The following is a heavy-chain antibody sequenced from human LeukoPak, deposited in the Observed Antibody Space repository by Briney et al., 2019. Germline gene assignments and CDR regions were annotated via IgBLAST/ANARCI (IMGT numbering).Heavy chain of an antibody. J-gene: IGHJ6*02. CDR2: IGSSGITM. CDR1: GFTFSDYS. CDR3: ARGPYYGMDV. Sequence: GGSLRLSCAASGFTFSDYSMNWIRQAPGKGLEWVSYIGSSGITMYYADSVKGRFTISRDNAKNSLYLQMNSLRAEDTAVYYCARGPYYGMDVWGQGTTVTVSS. V-gene: IGHV3-11*04.